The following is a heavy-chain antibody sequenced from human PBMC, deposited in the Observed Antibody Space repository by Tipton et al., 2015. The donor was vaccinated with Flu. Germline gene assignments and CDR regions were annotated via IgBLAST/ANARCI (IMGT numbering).Heavy chain of an antibody. J-gene: IGHJ6*02. CDR3: ARANSALVTNHYYGLDV. CDR2: ISMGGRT. D-gene: IGHD5-18*01. V-gene: IGHV4-4*07. CDR1: GGSINSYY. Sequence: LRLSCPVSGGSINSYYWSWIRQPAGKGLEWIGRISMGGRTNYNPSLKSRVTMSVDLFKNQISLRLSSVTAADTAVYYCARANSALVTNHYYGLDVWGQGTTVTVSS.